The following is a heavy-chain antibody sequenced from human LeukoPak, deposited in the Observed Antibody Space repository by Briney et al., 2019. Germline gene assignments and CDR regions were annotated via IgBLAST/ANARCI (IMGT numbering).Heavy chain of an antibody. V-gene: IGHV4-4*07. D-gene: IGHD2/OR15-2a*01. J-gene: IGHJ6*04. CDR1: GGSISGSY. CDR3: VRDEYRDV. CDR2: IHPSGIT. Sequence: PSETLSLTCTVSGGSISGSYWSWIRQPAGKGLEWIGRIHPSGITHQNPSLRGRVTMSIDASKNQFSLNLSSVTAADTAVYYCVRDEYRDVWGKGTTVTVSS.